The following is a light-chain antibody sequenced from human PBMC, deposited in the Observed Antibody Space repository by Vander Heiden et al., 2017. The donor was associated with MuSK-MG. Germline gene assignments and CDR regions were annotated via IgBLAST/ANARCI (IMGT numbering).Light chain of an antibody. J-gene: IGLJ2*01. CDR3: QAWDSSTVV. V-gene: IGLV3-1*01. Sequence: SYELTQPPSVSVSPGQTACITCSEDKLWDKCACWCQQKPGQAPVLVIYQYSKRPSGIPERFSGYNSGNTATLTIGGTQAMDEADYYCQAWDSSTVVFGGGTKLTVL. CDR2: QYS. CDR1: KLWDKC.